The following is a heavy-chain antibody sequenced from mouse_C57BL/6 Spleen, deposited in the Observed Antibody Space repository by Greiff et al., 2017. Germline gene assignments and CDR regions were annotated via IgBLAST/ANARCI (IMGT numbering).Heavy chain of an antibody. Sequence: VQLKQSGPELVKPGASVKMSCKASGYTFTDYNMHWVKQSHGKSLEWIGYINPNNGGTSYNQKFKGKATLTVNKSSSTAYMELRSLTSEDSAVYYCAGYDYDGYYAMDYWGQGTSVTVSS. V-gene: IGHV1-22*01. CDR3: AGYDYDGYYAMDY. D-gene: IGHD2-4*01. CDR1: GYTFTDYN. CDR2: INPNNGGT. J-gene: IGHJ4*01.